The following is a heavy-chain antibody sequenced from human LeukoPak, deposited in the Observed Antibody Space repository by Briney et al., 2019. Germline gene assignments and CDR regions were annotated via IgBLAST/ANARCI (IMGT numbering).Heavy chain of an antibody. CDR1: GFTFSSYG. V-gene: IGHV3-33*01. Sequence: GGSLRLSCAASGFTFSSYGMHLVRQAPGKGLEWVAVIWYDGSNKYYADSVKGRFTISRDNSKNTLYLQMNSLRAEDTAVYYCARDGSKDDFPDYWGQGTLVTVSS. D-gene: IGHD3-3*01. CDR3: ARDGSKDDFPDY. CDR2: IWYDGSNK. J-gene: IGHJ4*02.